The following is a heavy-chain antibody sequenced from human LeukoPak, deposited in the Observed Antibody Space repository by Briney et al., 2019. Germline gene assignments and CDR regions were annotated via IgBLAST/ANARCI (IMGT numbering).Heavy chain of an antibody. CDR1: GGSISSGGYY. D-gene: IGHD5-24*01. Sequence: SETLSLTCTVSGGSISSGGYYWSWIRQHPGKGLEWIGYIYYSGSTNYNPSLKSRVTISVDTSKNQFSLKLSSVTAADTAVYYCARGDPRDGYKVFDYWGQRTLVTVSS. V-gene: IGHV4-61*08. J-gene: IGHJ4*02. CDR2: IYYSGST. CDR3: ARGDPRDGYKVFDY.